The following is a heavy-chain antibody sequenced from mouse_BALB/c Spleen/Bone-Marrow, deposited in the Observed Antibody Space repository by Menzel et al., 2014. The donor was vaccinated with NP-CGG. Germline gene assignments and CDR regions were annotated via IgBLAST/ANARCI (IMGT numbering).Heavy chain of an antibody. CDR3: ARSGSSAHYYTMDY. V-gene: IGHV1-31*01. Sequence: EVQLQESGPELVKPGTSMKISCKASGYSFTGYTMNWVKQSHGKNLEWIGLINPYNGVTSNNQNSKGKATFSVDKSSNTAYMELLSLTSEDSAVYYCARSGSSAHYYTMDYWGLGTSVTVSS. J-gene: IGHJ4*01. D-gene: IGHD1-2*01. CDR2: INPYNGVT. CDR1: GYSFTGYT.